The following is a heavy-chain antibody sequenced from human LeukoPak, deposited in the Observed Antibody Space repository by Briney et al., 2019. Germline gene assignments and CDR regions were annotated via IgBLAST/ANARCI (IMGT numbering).Heavy chain of an antibody. J-gene: IGHJ4*02. CDR3: GREIEAPGKTLDY. CDR2: IKQDGSEK. CDR1: GFTFSSCG. Sequence: PGQSLRLSCTASGFTFSSCGMSWRRQAPEEGLEWVGTIKQDGSEKYYVDSVKGRFTISRDNAKNSLYLQMNSLRPEDTAVYYCGREIEAPGKTLDYWGQGTLVTVSS. V-gene: IGHV3-7*01.